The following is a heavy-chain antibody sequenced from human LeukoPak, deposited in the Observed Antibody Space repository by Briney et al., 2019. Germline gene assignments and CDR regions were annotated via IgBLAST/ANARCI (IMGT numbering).Heavy chain of an antibody. CDR1: GYTFTSYG. V-gene: IGHV1-69*04. CDR3: AREYYDSSGYGHFDY. J-gene: IGHJ4*02. CDR2: IIPILGIA. Sequence: GASVKVPCKASGYTFTSYGISWVRQAPGQGLEWMGRIIPILGIANYAQKFQGRVTITADKSTSTAYMELSSLRSEGTAVYYCAREYYDSSGYGHFDYWGQGTLVTVSS. D-gene: IGHD3-22*01.